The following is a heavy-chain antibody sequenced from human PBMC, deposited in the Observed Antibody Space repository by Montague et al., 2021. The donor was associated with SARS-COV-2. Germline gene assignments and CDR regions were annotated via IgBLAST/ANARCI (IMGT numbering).Heavy chain of an antibody. V-gene: IGHV4-39*01. CDR1: GGSISSSSYY. CDR2: LYYSGST. J-gene: IGHJ6*02. Sequence: SETLSLTCTVSGGSISSSSYYWGWIRQPPGKGLEWIGSLYYSGSTYYNPSLKSRVTISVDTSKNQFSLKLSSVTAADTAVYYCARLVETYYYYYGMDVWGQGTTVTVSS. CDR3: ARLVETYYYYYGMDV. D-gene: IGHD4-23*01.